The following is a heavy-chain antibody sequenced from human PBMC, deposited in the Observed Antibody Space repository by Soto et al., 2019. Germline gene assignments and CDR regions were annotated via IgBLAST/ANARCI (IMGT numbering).Heavy chain of an antibody. Sequence: PGGSLRLSCAASGFSVTSNYMNWVRQAPGKGLEWVSIIDIGGNTYYADSVKGRFTISRDNSKNTQYLQMSSLRADDTAVYYCVKGEYYYDSSGYYPFDYWGQGTLVPVSS. J-gene: IGHJ4*02. CDR2: IDIGGNT. D-gene: IGHD3-22*01. V-gene: IGHV3-66*01. CDR1: GFSVTSNY. CDR3: VKGEYYYDSSGYYPFDY.